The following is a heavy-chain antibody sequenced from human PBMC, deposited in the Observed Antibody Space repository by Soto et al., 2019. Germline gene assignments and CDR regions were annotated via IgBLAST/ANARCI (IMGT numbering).Heavy chain of an antibody. V-gene: IGHV1-24*01. CDR1: GHTLTELS. J-gene: IGHJ4*02. Sequence: ASVXVSFKVSGHTLTELSIHCVRQAPGKGLECMGCFDPEGGEAIYGQKWHGRVPVTEDKVPDTEYLELSGMKSDETAVYYCATPTKLRGAMITNINFEFWGQAPPVNVSS. CDR2: FDPEGGEA. D-gene: IGHD3-10*01. CDR3: ATPTKLRGAMITNINFEF.